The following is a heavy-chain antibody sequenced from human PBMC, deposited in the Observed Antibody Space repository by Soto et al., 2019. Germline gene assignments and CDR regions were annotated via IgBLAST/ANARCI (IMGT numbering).Heavy chain of an antibody. J-gene: IGHJ5*02. D-gene: IGHD6-6*01. Sequence: GGSLRLSCAASGFDFSRFGMHWVRQAPGKGLEWVAVISFDGTKKQYADSVKGRFSISRDNSKNTLHLQMSSLTSDDTALYYCAKDLTRQLAYWLDPWGQGTQVTSPQ. CDR2: ISFDGTKK. V-gene: IGHV3-30*18. CDR3: AKDLTRQLAYWLDP. CDR1: GFDFSRFG.